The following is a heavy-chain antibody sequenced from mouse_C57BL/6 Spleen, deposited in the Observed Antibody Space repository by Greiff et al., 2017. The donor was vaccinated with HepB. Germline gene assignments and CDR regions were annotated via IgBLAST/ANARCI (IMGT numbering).Heavy chain of an antibody. CDR3: ARHETTVVATRGDFDY. J-gene: IGHJ2*01. CDR1: GFTFSSYG. CDR2: ISSGGSYT. D-gene: IGHD1-1*01. V-gene: IGHV5-6*01. Sequence: EVHLVESGGDLVKPGGSLKLSCAASGFTFSSYGMSWVRQTPDKRLEWVATISSGGSYTYYPDSVKGRFTISRDNAKNTLYLQMSSLKSEDTAMYYCARHETTVVATRGDFDYWGQGTTLTVSS.